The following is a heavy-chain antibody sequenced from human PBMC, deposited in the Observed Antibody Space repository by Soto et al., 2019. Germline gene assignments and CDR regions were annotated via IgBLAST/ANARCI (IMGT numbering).Heavy chain of an antibody. CDR2: IIPILGIA. D-gene: IGHD5-18*01. J-gene: IGHJ3*02. CDR3: ARPSGYGHGWGDLGYDPFDI. V-gene: IGHV1-69*02. Sequence: GASVKVSCKASGGTFSSYTISWVRQAPGQGLEWMGRIIPILGIANYAQKFQGRVTITADKSTSTAYMELSSLRSEDTAVYYCARPSGYGHGWGDLGYDPFDIWGQGTMVTVSS. CDR1: GGTFSSYT.